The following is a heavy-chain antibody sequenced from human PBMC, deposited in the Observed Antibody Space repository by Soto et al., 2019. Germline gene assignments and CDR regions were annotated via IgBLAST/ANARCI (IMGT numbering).Heavy chain of an antibody. CDR2: INPSGGST. V-gene: IGHV1-46*03. D-gene: IGHD3-9*01. Sequence: GASVKVSCKASGYTFTSYYMHWVRQAPGQGLEWMGIINPSGGSTSYAQKFQGRVTMTRDTSTSTVYMELSSLRSEDTAVYYCARDLKDYDILTGYYDYWGQGTLVTVS. CDR1: GYTFTSYY. J-gene: IGHJ4*02. CDR3: ARDLKDYDILTGYYDY.